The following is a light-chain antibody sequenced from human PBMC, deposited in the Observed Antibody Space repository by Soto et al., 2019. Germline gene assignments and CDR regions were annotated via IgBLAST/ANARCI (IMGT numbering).Light chain of an antibody. J-gene: IGKJ3*01. CDR3: QQGNSFPFT. Sequence: DIQLTQSPSSLSSSVGDRVTITCRASQTVISYLNWYQQKPGQAPKLLIYATTHLQSGVPSRFSGSGSGTEFTLTISSLQPEDFATYYCQQGNSFPFTFGPGTKVDIK. V-gene: IGKV1-39*01. CDR2: ATT. CDR1: QTVISY.